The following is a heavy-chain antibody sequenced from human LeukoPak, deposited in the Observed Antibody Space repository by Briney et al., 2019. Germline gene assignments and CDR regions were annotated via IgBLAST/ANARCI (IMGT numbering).Heavy chain of an antibody. V-gene: IGHV1-69*13. CDR1: GGTFSSYA. D-gene: IGHD3-3*01. Sequence: SVKVSCKASGGTFSSYAISWVRQAPGQGLEWMGGIIPIFGTANYAQKFQGRVTITADESTSTAYMELSSLRSEDTAVYYCARGFTIFGGTFDYWGQGTLVTVSS. J-gene: IGHJ4*02. CDR3: ARGFTIFGGTFDY. CDR2: IIPIFGTA.